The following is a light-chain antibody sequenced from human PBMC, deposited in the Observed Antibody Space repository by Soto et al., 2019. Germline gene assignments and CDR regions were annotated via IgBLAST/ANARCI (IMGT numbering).Light chain of an antibody. J-gene: IGKJ1*01. Sequence: DIQMTQSPSTLSGSVGDRVAIPRRASQTISSWLAWYQQTTGKAPKLLIYKASTLKSGVPSRFSGSGSGTECTLTISSLQPDDFETYYCQHYNSYSEAFGQGTKVDIK. CDR1: QTISSW. CDR3: QHYNSYSEA. V-gene: IGKV1-5*03. CDR2: KAS.